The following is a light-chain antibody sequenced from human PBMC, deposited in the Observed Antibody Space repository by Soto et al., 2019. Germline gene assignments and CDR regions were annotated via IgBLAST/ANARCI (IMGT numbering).Light chain of an antibody. Sequence: QSALTQPASVSGSPGQSITISCTGTNSDVGGYNYVSWYQQHPGKAPKLMIYDVNTRPSGVSNRFSGSKSGNTASLTISGLQAEDEADYYCSSYTSSISFGGGTKLTVL. CDR2: DVN. CDR3: SSYTSSIS. CDR1: NSDVGGYNY. V-gene: IGLV2-14*01. J-gene: IGLJ2*01.